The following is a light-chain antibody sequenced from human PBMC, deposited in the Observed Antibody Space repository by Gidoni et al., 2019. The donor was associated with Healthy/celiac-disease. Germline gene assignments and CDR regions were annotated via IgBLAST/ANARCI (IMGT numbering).Light chain of an antibody. Sequence: AIRMTQSPSSFSASTGDRVTITCRASQGISSYFACYQQKPGKAPKLLIYAASTLQSGVPSRFSGSGSGTDFTLTISCLQSEDFATYYCQQYYSYPWTFGQGTKVEIK. CDR2: AAS. CDR1: QGISSY. V-gene: IGKV1-8*01. CDR3: QQYYSYPWT. J-gene: IGKJ1*01.